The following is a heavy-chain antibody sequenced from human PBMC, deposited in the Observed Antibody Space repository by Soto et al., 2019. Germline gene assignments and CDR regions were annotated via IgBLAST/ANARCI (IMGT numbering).Heavy chain of an antibody. CDR2: INPNSGDT. CDR3: AKGGAIVATGTRVYLYNAMDV. Sequence: ASVKVSCKASGYTFTGYYVHWVRQAPGQGLEWMGWINPNSGDTYLAQRFQGRVTMNRDTSIGTAYMELRGLTSDDTAEYYCAKGGAIVATGTRVYLYNAMDVWGQGTTVTVSS. D-gene: IGHD5-12*01. CDR1: GYTFTGYY. J-gene: IGHJ6*02. V-gene: IGHV1-2*02.